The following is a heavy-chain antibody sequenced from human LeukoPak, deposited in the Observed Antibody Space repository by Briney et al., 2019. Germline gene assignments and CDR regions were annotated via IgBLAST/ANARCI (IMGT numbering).Heavy chain of an antibody. CDR2: IFYNGSS. CDR3: AVGVQTYFDY. J-gene: IGHJ4*02. V-gene: IGHV4-31*03. D-gene: IGHD1-1*01. Sequence: PSETLSLTCTVSSDSISGGGYYWSWIRQHPGKGLEWIGSIFYNGSSYFSPSLKSRISIPVGTSKKQFSLKLRSVTAADTAVYYCAVGVQTYFDYWGQGTLVTVSS. CDR1: SDSISGGGYY.